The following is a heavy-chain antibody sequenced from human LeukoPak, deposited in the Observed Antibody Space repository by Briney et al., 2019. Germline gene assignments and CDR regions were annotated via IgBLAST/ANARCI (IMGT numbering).Heavy chain of an antibody. J-gene: IGHJ4*02. CDR2: IYYSGST. V-gene: IGHV4-39*01. Sequence: SETLSLICTVSGGSISSSSCYWGWIRQPPGKGLEWIGSIYYSGSTYYNPSLKSRVTISVDTSKNQFSLKLSSVTAADTAVYYCARLGYSYAYVDYWGQGTLVTVSS. CDR1: GGSISSSSCY. CDR3: ARLGYSYAYVDY. D-gene: IGHD5-18*01.